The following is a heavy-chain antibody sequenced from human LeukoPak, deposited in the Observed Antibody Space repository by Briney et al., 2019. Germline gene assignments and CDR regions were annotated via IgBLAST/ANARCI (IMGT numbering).Heavy chain of an antibody. CDR2: IRYDGINK. V-gene: IGHV3-30*02. Sequence: GGSLRLSCAASEFTFRTYGMHWVRQAPGKGLEWVAFIRYDGINKYYADSMKGRFTISRDNSKSTLSLQMNSLRAEDTAIYYCATYRQVLLPFESWGQGTLVTVSS. D-gene: IGHD2-8*02. CDR3: ATYRQVLLPFES. CDR1: EFTFRTYG. J-gene: IGHJ4*02.